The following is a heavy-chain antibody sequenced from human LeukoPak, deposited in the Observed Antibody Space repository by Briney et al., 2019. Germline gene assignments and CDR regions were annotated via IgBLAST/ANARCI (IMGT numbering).Heavy chain of an antibody. CDR3: AKQRGSGYYFDY. V-gene: IGHV3-15*01. D-gene: IGHD3-22*01. Sequence: GGSLRLSCAASGFTFTTYAMSWVRQAPGKGLEWVGRIKSKTDGGTTDYAAPVKGRFTISRDDSKNTLYLQMNSLRAEDTAVYYCAKQRGSGYYFDYWGQGTLVTVSS. CDR1: GFTFTTYA. J-gene: IGHJ4*02. CDR2: IKSKTDGGTT.